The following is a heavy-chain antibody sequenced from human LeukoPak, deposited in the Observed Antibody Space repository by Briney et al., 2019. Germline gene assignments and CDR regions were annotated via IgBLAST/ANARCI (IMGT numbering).Heavy chain of an antibody. D-gene: IGHD1-1*01. V-gene: IGHV1-69*05. CDR3: VRGKPPVALERLTSYVHYHMDV. CDR2: ILPLFGAT. CDR1: GGTFSGYA. J-gene: IGHJ6*03. Sequence: SVKVSCKTSGGTFSGYAITWVRQAPGQGLQWIGGILPLFGATNYAQKFQGRVTMTTDDSTNTAYMELSSLRSEDTAVYYCVRGKPPVALERLTSYVHYHMDVWGKGTTVTASS.